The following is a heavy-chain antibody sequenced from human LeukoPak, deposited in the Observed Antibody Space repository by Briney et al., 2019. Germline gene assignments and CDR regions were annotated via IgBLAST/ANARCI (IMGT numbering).Heavy chain of an antibody. V-gene: IGHV3-7*05. D-gene: IGHD5-24*01. Sequence: PGGPLRLSCVVSGFTFSSYWMNWVRQAPGRGLEWVANIHEDGSDKYYVDSVKGRFTISRDNAKNSLYLQMNSLRAEDTAVYYCARTLRLHTPRAFDIWGQGTMVTVSS. J-gene: IGHJ3*02. CDR3: ARTLRLHTPRAFDI. CDR1: GFTFSSYW. CDR2: IHEDGSDK.